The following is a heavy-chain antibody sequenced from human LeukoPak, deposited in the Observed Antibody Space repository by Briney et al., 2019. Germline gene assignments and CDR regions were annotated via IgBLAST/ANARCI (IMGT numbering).Heavy chain of an antibody. D-gene: IGHD1-26*01. CDR3: ASGGSFFEN. CDR2: INHSGRT. J-gene: IGHJ4*02. V-gene: IGHV4-34*01. Sequence: GSLRLSCAVSGFTFSHYAMSWIRQPPGKGLEWIGEINHSGRTNYNPSLKSRVTLSVDTPKNQFSLKLTSVTAADTAVYYCASGGSFFENWGQGTLVTVSS. CDR1: GFTFSHYA.